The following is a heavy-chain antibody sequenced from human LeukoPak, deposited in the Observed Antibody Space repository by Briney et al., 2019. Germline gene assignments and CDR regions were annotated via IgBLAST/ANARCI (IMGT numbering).Heavy chain of an antibody. Sequence: PSETLSLTCTVSGGSIGSYYWSWIRQPPGKGLVWIGYIYYTGSTDYNPSLNSRATISVDTSKNQFSLKLSSVTAADTAVYYCARSFSGRGDAFDIWGQGTMVTVSS. CDR1: GGSIGSYY. J-gene: IGHJ3*02. D-gene: IGHD6-19*01. CDR2: IYYTGST. V-gene: IGHV4-59*01. CDR3: ARSFSGRGDAFDI.